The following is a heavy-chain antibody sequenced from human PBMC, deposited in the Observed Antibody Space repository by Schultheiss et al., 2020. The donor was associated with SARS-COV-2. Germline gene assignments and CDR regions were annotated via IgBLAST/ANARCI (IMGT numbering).Heavy chain of an antibody. V-gene: IGHV3-13*04. Sequence: GGSLRLSCAASGFTFSSYGMHWVRQATGKGLEWVSAIGTAGDTYYQGSVRGRFTISRDNAKNSLYLQMNSLRAEDTAVYYCARDQGCSSTSCDLDAFDIWGQGTMVTVSS. J-gene: IGHJ3*02. CDR2: IGTAGDT. D-gene: IGHD2-2*01. CDR1: GFTFSSYG. CDR3: ARDQGCSSTSCDLDAFDI.